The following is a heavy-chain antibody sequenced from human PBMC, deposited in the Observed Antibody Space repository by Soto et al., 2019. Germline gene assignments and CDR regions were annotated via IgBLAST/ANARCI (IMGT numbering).Heavy chain of an antibody. CDR1: GGSFSGYY. CDR2: INHSGST. CDR3: ARGHTKKYCGGDCYLFDY. J-gene: IGHJ4*02. V-gene: IGHV4-34*01. D-gene: IGHD2-21*02. Sequence: SETLSLTCAVYGGSFSGYYWSWIRQPPGKGLEWIGEINHSGSTNYNPSLKSRVTISVDTSKNQFSLKLSSVTAADTAVYYCARGHTKKYCGGDCYLFDYWGQGTLVTVSS.